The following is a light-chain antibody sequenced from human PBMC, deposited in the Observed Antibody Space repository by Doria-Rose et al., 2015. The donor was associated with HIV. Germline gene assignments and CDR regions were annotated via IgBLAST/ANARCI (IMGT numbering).Light chain of an antibody. CDR2: DGS. J-gene: IGKJ1*01. Sequence: TQSPGTLSLSPGERATLSCRASQSFSSTYLAWYQQKPGQAPSLLIYDGSTRATGVSDRFSASGSGTDFTRTIIRLEPEDFALYYCHQYGTSWTFGQGTKVEI. CDR1: QSFSSTY. V-gene: IGKV3-20*01. CDR3: HQYGTSWT.